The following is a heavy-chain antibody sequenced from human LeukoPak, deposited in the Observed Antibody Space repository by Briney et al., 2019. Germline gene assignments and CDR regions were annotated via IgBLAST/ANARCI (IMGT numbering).Heavy chain of an antibody. D-gene: IGHD6-13*01. Sequence: GGSLRLFCSASGFHFSSYAMHWVRKAPGKGPEYVSAISSNGGSTYYADSVKVRFTISRDNSKNTLYLQMSSLRAEDTAVYYCVKDPPGYSSSWYYFDYWGQGTLVTVSS. V-gene: IGHV3-64D*06. J-gene: IGHJ4*02. CDR1: GFHFSSYA. CDR2: ISSNGGST. CDR3: VKDPPGYSSSWYYFDY.